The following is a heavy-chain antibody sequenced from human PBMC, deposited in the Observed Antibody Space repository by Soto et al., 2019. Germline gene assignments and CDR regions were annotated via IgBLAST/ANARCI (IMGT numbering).Heavy chain of an antibody. CDR2: IKQDGSEK. D-gene: IGHD2-2*02. Sequence: EVQLVESGGGLVQPGGSLRLSCAASGFTFSRYWMNWFRQAPGKGLEWGANIKQDGSEKYYEDSVTGRFTISRDNAKNSLFLQMNSLRAEDTAVYYCVRNLGFCNSTNCYTVLDYWGQGTLVTVSS. CDR3: VRNLGFCNSTNCYTVLDY. CDR1: GFTFSRYW. V-gene: IGHV3-7*04. J-gene: IGHJ4*02.